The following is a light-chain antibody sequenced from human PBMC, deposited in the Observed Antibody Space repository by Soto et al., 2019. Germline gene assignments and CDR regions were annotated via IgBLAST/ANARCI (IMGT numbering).Light chain of an antibody. CDR3: ATWDSSLIAGV. CDR2: DNN. V-gene: IGLV1-51*01. J-gene: IGLJ2*01. Sequence: QSVLTQPPSVSAAPGQKVTISCSGSSSNIGNNFVSWYQHLPGTAPKLLIYDNNKRPSGIPDRFSGTKSGTSATLGITGLRTGDEAHYYCATWDSSLIAGVFGGGTKLTVL. CDR1: SSNIGNNF.